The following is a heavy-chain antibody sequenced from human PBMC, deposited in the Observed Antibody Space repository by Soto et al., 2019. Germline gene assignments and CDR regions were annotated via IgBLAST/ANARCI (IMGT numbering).Heavy chain of an antibody. Sequence: EVQLVESGGGLVKPGGSLRLSCAASGFTFSSYSMNWVRQAPGKGLEWVSSISSSSSYIYYADSVKGRFTISRDNAKNSLYLQMNSLRAEDTAVYYCARDKGITGTTGVSLGTHAFDYWGQGTLVTVSS. J-gene: IGHJ4*02. V-gene: IGHV3-21*01. CDR2: ISSSSSYI. D-gene: IGHD1-7*01. CDR3: ARDKGITGTTGVSLGTHAFDY. CDR1: GFTFSSYS.